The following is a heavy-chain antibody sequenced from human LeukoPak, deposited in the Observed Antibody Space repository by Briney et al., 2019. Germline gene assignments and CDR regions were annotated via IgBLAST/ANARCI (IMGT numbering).Heavy chain of an antibody. V-gene: IGHV1-8*03. Sequence: ASVKVSCKASGYTFTSYEVNWVRQATGQGLEWMGWMNPNSGNTGYAQMFQGRVTFTRNTSINTAYMELNSLRSEDTAVYYCARGFGGEVPGVNYYMDVWGKGTTVTVSS. CDR2: MNPNSGNT. CDR1: GYTFTSYE. CDR3: ARGFGGEVPGVNYYMDV. J-gene: IGHJ6*03. D-gene: IGHD3-16*01.